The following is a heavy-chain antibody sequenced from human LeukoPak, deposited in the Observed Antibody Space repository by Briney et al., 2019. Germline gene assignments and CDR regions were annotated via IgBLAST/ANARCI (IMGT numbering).Heavy chain of an antibody. D-gene: IGHD3-16*02. J-gene: IGHJ4*02. Sequence: RGSLRLSCAASRFTFSSYAMSWVRQAPGEGLEWVSAISGSGGSTYYAHSVKGPFTTSRDNSKNTLYLQMNSQRAEDTAVYYCAKDWLAFGGVIAPDYWGQGTLVTVSS. CDR1: RFTFSSYA. CDR3: AKDWLAFGGVIAPDY. V-gene: IGHV3-23*01. CDR2: ISGSGGST.